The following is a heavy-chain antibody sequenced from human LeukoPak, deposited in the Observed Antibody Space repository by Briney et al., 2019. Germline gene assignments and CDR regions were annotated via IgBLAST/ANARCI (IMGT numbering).Heavy chain of an antibody. CDR3: ARDFGPYGMDV. CDR2: INRDGSTA. J-gene: IGHJ6*02. D-gene: IGHD3-16*01. V-gene: IGHV3-74*01. CDR1: GFSFSSSW. Sequence: GGSLRLSCAASGFSFSSSWMHGVRQAPGTGLVWVSRINRDGSTANYADSVKGRFTISRDNAMSTLYLQMNSLRAEDTAVYYCARDFGPYGMDVWGQGTTVTVSS.